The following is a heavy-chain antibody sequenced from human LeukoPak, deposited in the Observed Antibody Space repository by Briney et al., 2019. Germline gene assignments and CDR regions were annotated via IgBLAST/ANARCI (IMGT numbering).Heavy chain of an antibody. V-gene: IGHV4-4*07. D-gene: IGHD6-13*01. CDR1: GGSISSYY. CDR2: IYTSGST. Sequence: SETLSLTCTVSGGSISSYYWSWIRQPAGKGLEWIGRIYTSGSTNYNPSLKSRVTMSVDTSKNQFSLKLSSVTAADTAVYYRTSSSWYNAFDIWGQGTMVTVSS. CDR3: TSSSWYNAFDI. J-gene: IGHJ3*02.